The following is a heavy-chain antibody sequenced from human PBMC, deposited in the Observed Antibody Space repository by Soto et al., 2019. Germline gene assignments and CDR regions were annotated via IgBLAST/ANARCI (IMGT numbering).Heavy chain of an antibody. CDR3: ARPKYTSSWFWFDP. Sequence: LKISCKASGYSFTSYWIGWVRQMPGKGLEWMGIIYPGDSDTRYSPSFQGQVTISADKSISTAYLQWSSLKASDTAMYYCARPKYTSSWFWFDPWGQGTLVTVSS. CDR2: IYPGDSDT. J-gene: IGHJ5*02. V-gene: IGHV5-51*01. CDR1: GYSFTSYW. D-gene: IGHD6-13*01.